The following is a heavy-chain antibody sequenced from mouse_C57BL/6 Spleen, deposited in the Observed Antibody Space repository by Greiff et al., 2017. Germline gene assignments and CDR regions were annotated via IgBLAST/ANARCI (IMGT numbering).Heavy chain of an antibody. J-gene: IGHJ3*01. CDR2: ISGGGGNT. V-gene: IGHV5-9*01. CDR1: GFTFSSYT. D-gene: IGHD2-2*01. Sequence: EVKVVESGGGLVKPGGSLKLSCAASGFTFSSYTMSWVRQTPEKRLEWVATISGGGGNTYYPDSVKGRFTISRDNAKNTLYLQMSSLRSEDTALYYCARHPYGYDEKTWFAYWGQGTLVTVSA. CDR3: ARHPYGYDEKTWFAY.